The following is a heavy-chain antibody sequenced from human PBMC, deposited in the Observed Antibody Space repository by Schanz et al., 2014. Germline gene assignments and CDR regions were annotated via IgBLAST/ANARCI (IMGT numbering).Heavy chain of an antibody. V-gene: IGHV7-4-1*02. CDR1: GYTFTSYA. CDR3: PTETIAMAGTFSI. Sequence: QVQLVQSGSELKKPGASVKVSCKASGYTFTSYAMNWVRQAPGQGLEWVGWINTNTGNPTYAQGFTGRFVFSLDTFDSTAYLQISSLKAEVAAAYYCPTETIAMAGTFSIWGQGTLVTVSS. D-gene: IGHD6-19*01. J-gene: IGHJ4*02. CDR2: INTNTGNP.